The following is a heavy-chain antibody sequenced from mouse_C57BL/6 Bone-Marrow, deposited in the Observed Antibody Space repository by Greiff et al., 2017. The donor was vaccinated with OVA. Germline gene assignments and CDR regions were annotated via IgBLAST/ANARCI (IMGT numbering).Heavy chain of an antibody. CDR2: IYPRSGNT. V-gene: IGHV1-81*01. Sequence: VKLMESGAELARPGASVKLSCKASGYTFTSYGISWVKQRTGQGLEWIGEIYPRSGNTYYNEKFKGKATLTADKSSSTAYMELRSLTSVVSAVSFCASAGIYYAFDVWGTGTTLTVSS. CDR1: GYTFTSYG. CDR3: ASAGIYYAFDV. D-gene: IGHD2-1*01. J-gene: IGHJ1*03.